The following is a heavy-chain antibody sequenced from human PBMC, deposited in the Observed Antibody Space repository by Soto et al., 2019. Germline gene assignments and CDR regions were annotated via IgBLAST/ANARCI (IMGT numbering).Heavy chain of an antibody. Sequence: ASVKVSCKVSGYTLTELSMHWVRQAPGKVLEWMGGFDPEDGETIYAQKFQGRVTMTEDTATDTAYMYLSSLRSEHTAVYYWATIRRNQIGDYVGWFDPWGQGTLVTVS. CDR2: FDPEDGET. D-gene: IGHD4-17*01. J-gene: IGHJ5*02. CDR3: ATIRRNQIGDYVGWFDP. V-gene: IGHV1-24*01. CDR1: GYTLTELS.